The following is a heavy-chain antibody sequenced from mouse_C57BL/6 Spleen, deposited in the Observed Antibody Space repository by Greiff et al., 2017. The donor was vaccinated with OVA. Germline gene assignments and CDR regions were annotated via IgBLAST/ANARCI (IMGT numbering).Heavy chain of an antibody. CDR2: IYPSDSET. V-gene: IGHV1-61*01. CDR3: ARPGVYYGNYNWYFDV. CDR1: GYTFTSYW. D-gene: IGHD2-1*01. J-gene: IGHJ1*03. Sequence: QVQLQQPGAELVRPGSSVKLSCKASGYTFTSYWMDWVKQRPGQGLEWIGNIYPSDSETHYNQKFKDKATLTVDKSSSTAYMQLSSLTSEDSAVEDCARPGVYYGNYNWYFDVWGTGTTVTVSS.